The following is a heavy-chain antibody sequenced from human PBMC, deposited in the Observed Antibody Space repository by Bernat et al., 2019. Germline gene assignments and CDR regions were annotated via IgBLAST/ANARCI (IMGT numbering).Heavy chain of an antibody. V-gene: IGHV3-30*18. J-gene: IGHJ4*02. D-gene: IGHD5-18*01. CDR1: GFTFSSYG. CDR2: ISYDGSNK. Sequence: QVQLVESGGGVVQPGRSLRLSCAASGFTFSSYGMHWVRQAPGKGLEWVAVISYDGSNKYYADSVKGRFTISRDNSKNTLYLRMNSLRAEDTAVYYCAKEITAMVPYYFDYWGQGTLVTVSS. CDR3: AKEITAMVPYYFDY.